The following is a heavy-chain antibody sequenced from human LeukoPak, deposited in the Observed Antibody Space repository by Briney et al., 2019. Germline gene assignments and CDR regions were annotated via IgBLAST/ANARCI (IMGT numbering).Heavy chain of an antibody. D-gene: IGHD2-2*01. CDR1: GYTFTGYY. CDR2: INPNSGGT. J-gene: IGHJ5*02. CDR3: ARRYCSSTSCYDRAYNWFDP. V-gene: IGHV1-2*02. Sequence: GASVKVSCKASGYTFTGYYMHWVRQAPGQGLEWMGWINPNSGGTNYAQKFQGRVTMTRDTSISTAYMELSRLRSDDTAVYYCARRYCSSTSCYDRAYNWFDPWGQGTLVTVSS.